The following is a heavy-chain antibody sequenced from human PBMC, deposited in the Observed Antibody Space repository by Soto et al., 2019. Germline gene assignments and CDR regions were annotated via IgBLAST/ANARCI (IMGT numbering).Heavy chain of an antibody. CDR3: AKCGYSFTYLPFDS. V-gene: IGHV4-39*05. CDR2: IYYNGNT. Sequence: SGTPSLTCTVPGGSLSSSSYYWGWIRQTPGKGLEWIGNIYYNGNTYYNPSLKSRVTISLITSKNQFSLNLASVTAADTAVYYCAKCGYSFTYLPFDSWGQGTLVTVSS. D-gene: IGHD5-18*01. CDR1: GGSLSSSSYY. J-gene: IGHJ4*02.